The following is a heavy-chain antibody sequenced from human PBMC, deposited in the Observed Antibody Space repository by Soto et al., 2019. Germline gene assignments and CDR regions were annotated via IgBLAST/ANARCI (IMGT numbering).Heavy chain of an antibody. J-gene: IGHJ5*02. Sequence: PSETLSLTCAVSGGSISSGGYSWSWIRQPPGKGLEWIGYIYHSGSTYYNPSLKSRVTISVDRSKNQFSLKLSSVTAADTAVYYCARVEYDILTGYVGYNWFDPWGQGTLVTVSS. V-gene: IGHV4-30-2*01. D-gene: IGHD3-9*01. CDR3: ARVEYDILTGYVGYNWFDP. CDR2: IYHSGST. CDR1: GGSISSGGYS.